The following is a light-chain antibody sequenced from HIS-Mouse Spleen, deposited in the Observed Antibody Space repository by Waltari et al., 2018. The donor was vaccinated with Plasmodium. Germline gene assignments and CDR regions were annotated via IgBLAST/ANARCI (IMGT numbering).Light chain of an antibody. Sequence: QSALTQPASVSGSPGQSITISCTGTSSDVGSDNLFSWYQQHPGKAPKLMIYEGSKRPSGVSNRFSGSKSGNTASLTISGLQAEDEADYYCCSYAGSSTFVFGGGTKLTVL. CDR2: EGS. CDR3: CSYAGSSTFV. V-gene: IGLV2-23*03. CDR1: SSDVGSDNL. J-gene: IGLJ3*02.